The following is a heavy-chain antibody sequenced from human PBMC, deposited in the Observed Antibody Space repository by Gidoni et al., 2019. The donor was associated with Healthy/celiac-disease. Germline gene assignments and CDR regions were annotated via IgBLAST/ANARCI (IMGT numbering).Heavy chain of an antibody. V-gene: IGHV3-53*04. J-gene: IGHJ4*02. CDR3: ARDLSPGYFDY. Sequence: EVQLVESGGGLVQPGGSLRLSCAASGFTVSSNYMSWVRQAPGKGLEWVSVIYSGGITYSADSVKGRFTISRHNSKNTLYLQMNSLRAEDTAVYYCARDLSPGYFDYWGQGTLVTVSS. CDR2: IYSGGIT. CDR1: GFTVSSNY.